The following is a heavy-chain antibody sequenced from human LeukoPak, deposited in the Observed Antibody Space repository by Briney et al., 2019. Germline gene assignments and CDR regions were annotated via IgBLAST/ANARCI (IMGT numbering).Heavy chain of an antibody. V-gene: IGHV4-4*02. Sequence: SETLSLTCAVSGGSISSSNWWSWVRQPPGKGLEWIGEIYHSGSTNYNPSLKSRVTISVDKSKNQFSLKLRSVTAADTAVYYCAIRSSSGWYYFDYWGQGTLVTVFS. J-gene: IGHJ4*02. CDR3: AIRSSSGWYYFDY. D-gene: IGHD6-19*01. CDR2: IYHSGST. CDR1: GGSISSSNW.